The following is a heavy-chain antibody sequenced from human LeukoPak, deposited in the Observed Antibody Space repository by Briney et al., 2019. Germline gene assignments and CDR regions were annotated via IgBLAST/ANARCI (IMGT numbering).Heavy chain of an antibody. V-gene: IGHV4-38-2*01. Sequence: SATLALTCAGSGYSISSGYYWDWIRQPPGKGLEWIGSIYHSGSTYYNPSLKSRVTISVDTSKNQFSLKLSSVTAADTAVYYCARPSSGYYRVDYWGQGTLVTVSS. D-gene: IGHD3-22*01. CDR1: GYSISSGYY. CDR3: ARPSSGYYRVDY. CDR2: IYHSGST. J-gene: IGHJ4*02.